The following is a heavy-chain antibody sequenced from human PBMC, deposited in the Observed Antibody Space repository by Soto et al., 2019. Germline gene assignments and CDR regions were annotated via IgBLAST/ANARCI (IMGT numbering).Heavy chain of an antibody. CDR2: IIPIFGTA. V-gene: IGHV1-69*13. D-gene: IGHD4-17*01. Sequence: SVKVSCKASGGTFSSYAISWVRQAPGQGLEWMGGIIPIFGTANYAQKFRGRVTITADESTSTAYMELSSLRSEDTAVYYCARDRLTTVTTSYYGMDVWGQGTTVTVSS. J-gene: IGHJ6*02. CDR3: ARDRLTTVTTSYYGMDV. CDR1: GGTFSSYA.